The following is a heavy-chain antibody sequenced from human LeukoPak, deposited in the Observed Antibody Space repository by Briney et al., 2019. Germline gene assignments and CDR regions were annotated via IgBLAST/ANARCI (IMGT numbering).Heavy chain of an antibody. V-gene: IGHV1-46*01. CDR3: VRERDRGIYFI. Sequence: ASVKVSCKASGYTFTSYYMHWVRQAPGQGLEWMGIINPSGGSTSYAQKFQGRVTMTRDTSTSTIYMDLSSLRSEDTAVYYCVRERDRGIYFIWGQGTLVTVSS. CDR2: INPSGGST. D-gene: IGHD3-10*01. CDR1: GYTFTSYY. J-gene: IGHJ4*02.